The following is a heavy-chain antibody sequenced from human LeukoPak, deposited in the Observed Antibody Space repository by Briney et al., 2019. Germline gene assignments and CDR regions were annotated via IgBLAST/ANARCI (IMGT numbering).Heavy chain of an antibody. Sequence: GGSLRLSCAASGFTFSSYAMSWVRQAPGKGLEWVSAISGSGGSTYYADSVKGRFTTSRDNSKNTLYLQMNSLRAEDTAVYYCAKDQGVGYCSGGSCQFDYWGQGTLVTVSS. CDR2: ISGSGGST. CDR1: GFTFSSYA. CDR3: AKDQGVGYCSGGSCQFDY. J-gene: IGHJ4*02. D-gene: IGHD2-15*01. V-gene: IGHV3-23*01.